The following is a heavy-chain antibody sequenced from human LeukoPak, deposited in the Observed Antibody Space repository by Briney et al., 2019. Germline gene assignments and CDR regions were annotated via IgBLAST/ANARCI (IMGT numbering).Heavy chain of an antibody. CDR3: ARVKYISNWFFIGWFES. CDR1: GGTFSSYA. J-gene: IGHJ5*01. CDR2: IIPIFGTA. Sequence: ASVKVSCKASGGTFSSYAISWVRQAPGQGLEWMGGIIPIFGTANYAQKFQGRVTITADESTSTAYMELSSLRSEDTAVYFCARVKYISNWFFIGWFESWGQGTLVTVSS. D-gene: IGHD6-13*01. V-gene: IGHV1-69*13.